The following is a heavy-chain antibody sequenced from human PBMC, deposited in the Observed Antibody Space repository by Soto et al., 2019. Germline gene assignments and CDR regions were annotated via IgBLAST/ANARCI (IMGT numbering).Heavy chain of an antibody. D-gene: IGHD3-22*01. J-gene: IGHJ4*02. CDR2: INPSDDAT. CDR3: ARDLTREGDYYDRSGYYLDY. CDR1: GYTFTRYY. Sequence: ASVKVSCKASGYTFTRYYMHWVRQAPGQGLEWMGIINPSDDATSYAEKFQGRLTMTKDTSTSTIYMEMSSLRSEDTPVYYCARDLTREGDYYDRSGYYLDYWGQGTLVTVSS. V-gene: IGHV1-46*01.